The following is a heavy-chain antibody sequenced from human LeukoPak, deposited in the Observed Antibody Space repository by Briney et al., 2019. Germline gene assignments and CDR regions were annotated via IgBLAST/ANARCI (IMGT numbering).Heavy chain of an antibody. J-gene: IGHJ1*01. V-gene: IGHV4-34*01. CDR1: GGSFSGYY. CDR3: ARGGSTYYYGSGSYAFGYFQH. D-gene: IGHD3-10*01. Sequence: SETLSLTCAVYGGSFSGYYWSWIRQPPGKGLEWIGEINHSGSTNYNPSLKSRVTISVDTSKNQFSRKLSSVTAADTAVYYCARGGSTYYYGSGSYAFGYFQHWGQGTLVTVSS. CDR2: INHSGST.